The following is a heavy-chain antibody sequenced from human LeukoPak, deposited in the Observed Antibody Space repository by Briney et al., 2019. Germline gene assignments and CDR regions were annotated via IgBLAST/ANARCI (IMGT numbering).Heavy chain of an antibody. D-gene: IGHD4-17*01. J-gene: IGHJ4*02. CDR3: ARGAATSGGIDYGDYGGDY. CDR2: FDPEDGET. CDR1: GYTLTELS. Sequence: ASVKVSCKVSGYTLTELSMHWVRQAPGKGLEWMGGFDPEDGETIYAQKFQGRVTMTEDTSTDTAYMELSSLRSEDTAVYYCARGAATSGGIDYGDYGGDYWGQGTLVTVSS. V-gene: IGHV1-24*01.